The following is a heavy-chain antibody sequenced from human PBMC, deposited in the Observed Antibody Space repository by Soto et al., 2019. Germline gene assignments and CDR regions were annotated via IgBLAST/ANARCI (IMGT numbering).Heavy chain of an antibody. CDR2: IYSSGSTK. CDR1: GFTFSDYY. V-gene: IGHV3-11*01. Sequence: GGSLRLSCVASGFTFSDYYMNWIRQAPGKGLEWVSYIYSSGSTKYYADSVKGRFIISRDNAKNSLYLQMNGLRAEDTAVYYCARDYSGLDAFDIWGQGTMVTVSS. CDR3: ARDYSGLDAFDI. D-gene: IGHD2-15*01. J-gene: IGHJ3*02.